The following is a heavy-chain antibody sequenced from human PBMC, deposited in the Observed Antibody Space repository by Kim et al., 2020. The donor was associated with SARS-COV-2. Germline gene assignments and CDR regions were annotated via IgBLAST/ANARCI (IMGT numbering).Heavy chain of an antibody. J-gene: IGHJ6*01. CDR3: ARDNWYCTNGVCYSGYGM. CDR2: INHSGST. CDR1: GGSFSGYY. V-gene: IGHV4-34*01. Sequence: SETLSLTCAVYGGSFSGYYWSWIRQPPGKGLEWIGEINHSGSTNYNPSLKSRVTISVDTSKNQFSLKLSSVTAADTAVYYCARDNWYCTNGVCYSGYGM. D-gene: IGHD2-8*01.